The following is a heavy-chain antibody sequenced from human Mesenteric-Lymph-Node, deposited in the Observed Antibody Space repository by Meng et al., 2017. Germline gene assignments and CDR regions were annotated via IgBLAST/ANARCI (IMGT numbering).Heavy chain of an antibody. D-gene: IGHD3-10*01. J-gene: IGHJ3*02. V-gene: IGHV3-20*04. CDR1: GFTFDDYG. CDR3: ARDRRLLWFGGLFDAFDI. CDR2: IDRSGSTL. Sequence: GESLKISCAASGFTFDDYGMNWVRQAPGKGLEWVSGIDRSGSTLCYADSVKGRFTISRDNAKNSLYLQMNSLRAEDTAVYYCARDRRLLWFGGLFDAFDIWGQGTMVTVSS.